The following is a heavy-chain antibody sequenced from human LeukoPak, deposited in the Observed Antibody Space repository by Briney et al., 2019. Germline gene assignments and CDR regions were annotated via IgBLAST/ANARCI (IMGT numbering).Heavy chain of an antibody. CDR2: INAGNGNT. J-gene: IGHJ6*02. CDR1: GYTFTSYA. V-gene: IGHV1-3*01. Sequence: ASVKVSCKASGYTFTSYAMHWARQAPGQRLEWMGWINAGNGNTKYSQKFQGRVTITRDTSASTAYMELSSLRSEDTAVYYCARDGEQWLGGIYYYGMDVWGQGTTVTVSS. D-gene: IGHD6-19*01. CDR3: ARDGEQWLGGIYYYGMDV.